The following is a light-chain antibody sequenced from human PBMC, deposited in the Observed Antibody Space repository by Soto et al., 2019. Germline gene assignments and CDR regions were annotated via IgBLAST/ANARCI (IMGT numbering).Light chain of an antibody. Sequence: DIQMTQSPSTLPASVGDGVTITCRASQSISSWLAWYQQKPGKAPKLLIYKASSLESGVPSRFSGSGSGTEFTLTISSLQPDDFATYYCQQYNSYWTFGQGTKVDIK. V-gene: IGKV1-5*03. CDR2: KAS. J-gene: IGKJ1*01. CDR1: QSISSW. CDR3: QQYNSYWT.